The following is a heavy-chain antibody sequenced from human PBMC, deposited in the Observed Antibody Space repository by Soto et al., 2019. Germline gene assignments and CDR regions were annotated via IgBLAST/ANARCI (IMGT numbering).Heavy chain of an antibody. CDR3: ARDTGGSYDY. J-gene: IGHJ4*02. CDR2: TRNKANSYAP. CDR1: GFTVSDYY. V-gene: IGHV3-72*01. D-gene: IGHD3-16*01. Sequence: EVQLVESGGGLVQPGGSLRLSCAASGFTVSDYYVDRVRQVPGKGLEWVGRTRNKANSYAPEYAASVKGRFTISRDESKDSMYLQMNSLKTEDTAVYYCARDTGGSYDYWGQGALVTVSS.